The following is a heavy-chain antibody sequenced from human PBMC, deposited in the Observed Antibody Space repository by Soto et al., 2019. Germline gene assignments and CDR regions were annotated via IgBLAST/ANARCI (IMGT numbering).Heavy chain of an antibody. V-gene: IGHV2-5*02. CDR1: GFSLSTSEVG. D-gene: IGHD3-10*01. J-gene: IGHJ4*02. Sequence: SGPTLVNPTQTLTLTCTFSGFSLSTSEVGVGWIRQPPGKALEWLALIFWDDDKRYNPSLKSRLTITKDTSKNQVILTMTNMNVLDTAKFYCAPVGGVIIFDYGAKGTLVPVSP. CDR2: IFWDDDK. CDR3: APVGGVIIFDY.